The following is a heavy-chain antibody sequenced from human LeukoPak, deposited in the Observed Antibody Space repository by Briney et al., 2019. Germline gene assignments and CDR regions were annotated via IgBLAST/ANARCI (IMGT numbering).Heavy chain of an antibody. CDR1: GGSVSSGSYY. J-gene: IGHJ6*02. CDR2: IYYSGST. CDR3: TRDDGDYTNYYYGMDV. Sequence: SETLSLTCTVSGGSVSSGSYYWGWIRQPPGKGLEWIGYIYYSGSTNYNPSLKSRVTISVDTSKNQFSLKLSSVTAADTAVYYCTRDDGDYTNYYYGMDVWGQGTTVTVSS. V-gene: IGHV4-61*01. D-gene: IGHD4-17*01.